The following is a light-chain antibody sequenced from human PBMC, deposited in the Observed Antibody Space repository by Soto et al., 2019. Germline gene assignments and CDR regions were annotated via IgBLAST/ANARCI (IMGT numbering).Light chain of an antibody. Sequence: QSALTQPPSASGSPGQSVTISCTGSSSDVGGYEYVSWYQQHPGKAPKLIIYDNYKRPSGIAVRFSGSKSGTSATLGISGLQTGDEADYYCGAWDTRLSAVVFGGGTKLTVL. V-gene: IGLV1-51*01. J-gene: IGLJ3*02. CDR2: DNY. CDR3: GAWDTRLSAVV. CDR1: SSDVGGYEY.